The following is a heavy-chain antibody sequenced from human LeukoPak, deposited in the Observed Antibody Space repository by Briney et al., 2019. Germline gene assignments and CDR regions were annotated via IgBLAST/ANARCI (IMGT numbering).Heavy chain of an antibody. J-gene: IGHJ4*02. Sequence: PSETLSLTCAVYGGSFSGYYWSWIRQPPGKGLEWIGEINHSGSTNYNPSLKSRVTISVDTSKNQFSLKLSSVTAADTAVYYCARGPTYYDFWSGYSADYWGQGTLVTVS. V-gene: IGHV4-34*01. CDR3: ARGPTYYDFWSGYSADY. CDR2: INHSGST. D-gene: IGHD3-3*01. CDR1: GGSFSGYY.